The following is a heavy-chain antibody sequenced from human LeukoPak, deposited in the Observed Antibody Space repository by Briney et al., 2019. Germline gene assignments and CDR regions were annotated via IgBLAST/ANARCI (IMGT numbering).Heavy chain of an antibody. CDR3: ARSHGVY. CDR1: GGSFSGYY. V-gene: IGHV4-59*01. Sequence: SETLSLTCAVYGGSFSGYYWSWIRQPPGKGLEWIGYLHDSGRTNYSPSLKSRVTISVDTSKNQFSLKMSSVTAADTAVYYCARSHGVYWGQGTLVTVSS. CDR2: LHDSGRT. J-gene: IGHJ4*02. D-gene: IGHD2-8*01.